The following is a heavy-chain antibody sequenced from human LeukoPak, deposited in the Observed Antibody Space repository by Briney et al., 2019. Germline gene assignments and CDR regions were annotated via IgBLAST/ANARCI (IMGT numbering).Heavy chain of an antibody. D-gene: IGHD3-16*01. CDR3: ARGWGGGYTNQFDY. V-gene: IGHV1-2*02. CDR1: GCTFTGDY. CDR2: INPKSGGT. J-gene: IGHJ4*02. Sequence: ASVKVSCKASGCTFTGDYMHWVRQAPGQGLEWMGWINPKSGGTNYAQKFQGRVTMTRDTSISTAYMELSRLRSDDTAVYYCARGWGGGYTNQFDYWGQGTLVTVSS.